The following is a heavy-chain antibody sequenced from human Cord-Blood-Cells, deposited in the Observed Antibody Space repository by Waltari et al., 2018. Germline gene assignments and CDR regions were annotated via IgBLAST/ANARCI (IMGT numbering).Heavy chain of an antibody. V-gene: IGHV3-30*02. J-gene: IGHJ4*02. D-gene: IGHD6-13*01. CDR3: ATYSASRGFNY. Sequence: QVQLVESGGGVVQPGESLRLSCEASGLPFRTRGVHWVRQAPGKGLEWVAYIRSDGSNINYADSVKGRFTISRDNSKNTLYLQMNSLRAEDTAVYYCATYSASRGFNYWGQGTLVTVSS. CDR1: GLPFRTRG. CDR2: IRSDGSNI.